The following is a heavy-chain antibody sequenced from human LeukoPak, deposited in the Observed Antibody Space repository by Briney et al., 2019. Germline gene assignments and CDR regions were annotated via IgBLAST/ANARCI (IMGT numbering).Heavy chain of an antibody. J-gene: IGHJ2*01. CDR2: NRGSGGST. V-gene: IGHV3-23*01. CDR1: GFTFSSYA. CDR3: ANHGDGRSSWYVGDLGAFDL. Sequence: PGGSLRLSCAASGFTFSSYAMSWVRQAPGKGLEWVSANRGSGGSTYYADSVKGRFTISRDNSKNTLYLQMNSLRAEDTAVYYCANHGDGRSSWYVGDLGAFDLWGRGTLVTVSS. D-gene: IGHD6-13*01.